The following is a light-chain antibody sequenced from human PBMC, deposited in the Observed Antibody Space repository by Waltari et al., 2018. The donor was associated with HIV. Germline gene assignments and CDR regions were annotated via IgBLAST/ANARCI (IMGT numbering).Light chain of an antibody. CDR3: QHYKLT. CDR1: QSISRW. Sequence: DIQMTQSPSTLSASVGDRVTITCRANQSISRWLAWYPQKPGKAPKLLIYKASTLESGVPSRFSGSGSGTDFSLTISSLQPDDFATYYCQHYKLTFGGGTKV. V-gene: IGKV1-5*03. J-gene: IGKJ4*01. CDR2: KAS.